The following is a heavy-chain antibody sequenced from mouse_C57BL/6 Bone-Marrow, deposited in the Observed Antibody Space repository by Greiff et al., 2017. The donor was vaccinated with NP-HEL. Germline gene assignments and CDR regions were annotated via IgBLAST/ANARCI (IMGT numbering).Heavy chain of an antibody. Sequence: QVHVKQSGAELARPGASVKLSCKASGYTFTSYGISWVKQRTGQGLEWIGEIYPRSGNTYYNEKFKGKATLTADKSSSTAYMELRSLTSEDSAVYFCAREGSYDYDYAYWGQGTLVTVSA. CDR3: AREGSYDYDYAY. V-gene: IGHV1-81*01. J-gene: IGHJ3*01. CDR2: IYPRSGNT. CDR1: GYTFTSYG. D-gene: IGHD2-4*01.